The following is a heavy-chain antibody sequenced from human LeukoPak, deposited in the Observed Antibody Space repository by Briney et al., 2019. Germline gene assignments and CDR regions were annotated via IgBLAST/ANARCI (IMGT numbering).Heavy chain of an antibody. CDR2: IFSDSTYT. V-gene: IGHV3-21*01. CDR3: ARGLPYGSGTSWLKDY. CDR1: GFTFSTYS. J-gene: IGHJ4*02. D-gene: IGHD3-10*01. Sequence: GGSLRLSCAASGFTFSTYSMNWVRQAPGKGLEWVSSIFSDSTYTYYADSVKGRFTISRDNARNSLYLQMNSLRAGDTAVYYCARGLPYGSGTSWLKDYWGQGTLVTVSS.